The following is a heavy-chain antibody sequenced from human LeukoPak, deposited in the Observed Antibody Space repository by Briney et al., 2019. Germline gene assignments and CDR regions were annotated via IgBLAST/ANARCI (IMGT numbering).Heavy chain of an antibody. V-gene: IGHV1-24*01. Sequence: GASVKVSCKVSGYTLTELSMHWVRQAPGKGLEWMGGFDPEDGETIYAQKFQGRVTMTEDTSTDTAYMELSSPRSEDTAVYYCATDSGIVVVPAASYYYYGMDVWGQGTTVTVSS. CDR1: GYTLTELS. J-gene: IGHJ6*02. D-gene: IGHD2-2*01. CDR2: FDPEDGET. CDR3: ATDSGIVVVPAASYYYYGMDV.